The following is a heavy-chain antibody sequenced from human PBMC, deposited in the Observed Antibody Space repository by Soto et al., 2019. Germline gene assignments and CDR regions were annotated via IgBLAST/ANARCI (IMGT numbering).Heavy chain of an antibody. CDR1: GFTFSDYY. J-gene: IGHJ5*02. V-gene: IGHV3-11*01. D-gene: IGHD2-8*01. Sequence: PGGSLRLSCAASGFTFSDYYMSWIRQAPGKGLEWVSYISSSGSTIYYADSVKGRFTISRDNAKNSLYLQMNSLRAEDTAVYYCARDPQKCRYCTNGVCYTGSIWFDPWGQGTLVTVSS. CDR3: ARDPQKCRYCTNGVCYTGSIWFDP. CDR2: ISSSGSTI.